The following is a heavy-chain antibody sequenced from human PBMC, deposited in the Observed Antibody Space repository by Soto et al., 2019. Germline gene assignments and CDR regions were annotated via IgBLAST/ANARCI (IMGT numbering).Heavy chain of an antibody. D-gene: IGHD3-22*01. V-gene: IGHV1-46*03. CDR2: INPSGGST. J-gene: IGHJ4*02. Sequence: QVQLVQSGAEVKKPGASVKVSCKASGYTFTSYYMHWVRQAPGQGLEWMGIINPSGGSTSYAQKFQGRVTMTRDTSTSTVYMELSSLRSEDTAVYYCARVGNYYDSSGYIDYWGQGTLVTVSS. CDR1: GYTFTSYY. CDR3: ARVGNYYDSSGYIDY.